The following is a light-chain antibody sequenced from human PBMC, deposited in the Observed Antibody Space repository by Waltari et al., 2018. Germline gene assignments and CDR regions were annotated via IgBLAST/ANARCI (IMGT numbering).Light chain of an antibody. V-gene: IGKV3-20*01. CDR1: QSISIY. J-gene: IGKJ1*01. CDR3: QKYGTLPAT. Sequence: IVLTQSPGTLSLSPGERATLSCRARQSISIYLAWYQQNVGQPPRLLIYEASSRATGIPDRFSGSGSGTDFSLTISRLEPEDFAVYYCQKYGTLPATFGQGTKVEIK. CDR2: EAS.